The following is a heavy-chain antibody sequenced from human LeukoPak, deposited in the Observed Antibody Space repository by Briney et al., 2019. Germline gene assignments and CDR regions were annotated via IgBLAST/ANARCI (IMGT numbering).Heavy chain of an antibody. D-gene: IGHD5-12*01. Sequence: ASVKVSCKASGYTFTGYYMHRVRQAPGQGLEWMGWINPNSGGTNYAQKFQGRVTMTRDTSISTAYMELSRLRSDDTAVYYCARVPGYGGYDLGYFDYWGQGTLVTVSS. CDR3: ARVPGYGGYDLGYFDY. CDR1: GYTFTGYY. J-gene: IGHJ4*03. V-gene: IGHV1-2*02. CDR2: INPNSGGT.